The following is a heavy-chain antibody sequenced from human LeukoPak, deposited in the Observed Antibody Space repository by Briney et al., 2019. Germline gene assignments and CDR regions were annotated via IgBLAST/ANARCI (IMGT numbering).Heavy chain of an antibody. J-gene: IGHJ4*02. CDR2: VRRRAYGGAA. Sequence: GGSLRLSCTTSRFAFYDFATRWVWPPAGQRLWMVGWVRRRAYGGAAEYAVSVKGRFIISRDDSKGIAYLQMNSLKTEDTAVYYCSRNGLVDFDYWGQGSRDIVSP. CDR1: RFAFYDFA. CDR3: SRNGLVDFDY. V-gene: IGHV3-49*04.